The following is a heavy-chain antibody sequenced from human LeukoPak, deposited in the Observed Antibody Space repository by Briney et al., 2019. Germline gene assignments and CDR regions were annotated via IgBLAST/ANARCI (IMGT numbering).Heavy chain of an antibody. CDR2: IYYSGST. Sequence: SETLSLTCTVSGGSISSYYWSWIRQPPGKGLEWIGYIYYSGSTNYNPSLKSRVTISVDTSKNQFSLKLSSVTAADTAVYYCARDRKNWNSSGLDYWGQGTLVTVSS. D-gene: IGHD1-7*01. CDR1: GGSISSYY. V-gene: IGHV4-59*01. CDR3: ARDRKNWNSSGLDY. J-gene: IGHJ4*02.